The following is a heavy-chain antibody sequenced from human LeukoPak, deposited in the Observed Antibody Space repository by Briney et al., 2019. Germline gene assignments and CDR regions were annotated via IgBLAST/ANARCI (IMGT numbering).Heavy chain of an antibody. V-gene: IGHV3-74*01. J-gene: IGHJ4*02. Sequence: GGSLSLSCPASGFTFSSYWMHWVRQAPGKGLVWVSRINSDGSSTSYADSVKGRFTISRDNAKNTLYLQMNSLRAEDTAVYYCARQYYYGDWIDYWGQGTLVTVSS. CDR1: GFTFSSYW. CDR3: ARQYYYGDWIDY. D-gene: IGHD4-17*01. CDR2: INSDGSST.